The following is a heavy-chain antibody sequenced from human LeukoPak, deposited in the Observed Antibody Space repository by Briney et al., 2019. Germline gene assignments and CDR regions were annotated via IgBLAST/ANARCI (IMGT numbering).Heavy chain of an antibody. CDR1: GYSFTSYW. V-gene: IGHV5-51*01. Sequence: GESLKISCKDSGYSFTSYWIGWVRQMPGKGLEWMGIICPGDSDSRYIPSFQGQVTISADKSISTAYLQWSSLEATETAMYYCARRRDHDILTDLGGYYFDYWGQGTLVTVSS. D-gene: IGHD3-9*01. CDR2: ICPGDSDS. J-gene: IGHJ4*02. CDR3: ARRRDHDILTDLGGYYFDY.